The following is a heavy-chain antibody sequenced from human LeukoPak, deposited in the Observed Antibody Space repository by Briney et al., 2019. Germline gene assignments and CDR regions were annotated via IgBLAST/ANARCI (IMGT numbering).Heavy chain of an antibody. Sequence: GGSLRLSCAASGFSFSEHGMHWVRQAPGKGPEWVTVTWYDGSNNHYADSVKGRFTISRDNSMNTVFLEMNSLRAEDTAVYHCARDRYFGSDGFDIWGPGTMVIVSS. CDR2: TWYDGSNN. CDR3: ARDRYFGSDGFDI. CDR1: GFSFSEHG. J-gene: IGHJ3*02. V-gene: IGHV3-33*01. D-gene: IGHD3-10*01.